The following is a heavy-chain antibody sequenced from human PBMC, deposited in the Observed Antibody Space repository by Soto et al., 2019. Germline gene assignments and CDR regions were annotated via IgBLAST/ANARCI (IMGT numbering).Heavy chain of an antibody. J-gene: IGHJ4*02. CDR2: IYYSGST. Sequence: SETLSLTCTVSGGSIGSYYWSWIRQPPGKGLEWIGYIYYSGSTNYNPSLKSRVTISVDTSKNQFSLKLSSVTAADTAVYYCGRAYGGNCFDYWGQGTLVTVSS. V-gene: IGHV4-59*01. CDR1: GGSIGSYY. D-gene: IGHD2-15*01. CDR3: GRAYGGNCFDY.